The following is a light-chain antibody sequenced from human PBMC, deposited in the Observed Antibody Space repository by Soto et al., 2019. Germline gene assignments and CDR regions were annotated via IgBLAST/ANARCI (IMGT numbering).Light chain of an antibody. Sequence: DIQMTQSPSSLSASVGDRVTITCQASQDISNYLNWYQQKPGKAPKLLIYDASKLQTGVPSRFSGSGSGTDFTLTISSLQPEDIATYYCQQYDQLPLTFGGGTRLEIK. V-gene: IGKV1-33*01. CDR2: DAS. CDR1: QDISNY. CDR3: QQYDQLPLT. J-gene: IGKJ5*01.